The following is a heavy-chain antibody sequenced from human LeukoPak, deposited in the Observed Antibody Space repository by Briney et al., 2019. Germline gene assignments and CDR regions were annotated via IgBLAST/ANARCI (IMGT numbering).Heavy chain of an antibody. D-gene: IGHD5-24*01. CDR3: ARPPGRDGYNRYDY. J-gene: IGHJ4*02. Sequence: ASVKVSCKASGFTFTGYYLHWVRQAPGQGLEWMGWINPNSGGTNYSQKFQGRVTITSDTSINTAYMELNRLGSDDSAVYYCARPPGRDGYNRYDYWGQGTLVTVSS. CDR2: INPNSGGT. CDR1: GFTFTGYY. V-gene: IGHV1-2*02.